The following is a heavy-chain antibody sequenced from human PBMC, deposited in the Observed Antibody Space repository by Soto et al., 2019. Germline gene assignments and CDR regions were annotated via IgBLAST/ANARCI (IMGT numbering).Heavy chain of an antibody. CDR3: ARLRPPGNWFDP. Sequence: SETLSLTYAVSGGSISSGGYYWVWIRQPPGKGLEWIGDVYYSGTTHYNPSLKSRVTISVDTSKNQFSLRLSSVTAADTAVYYCARLRPPGNWFDPWGQGTLVTVSS. J-gene: IGHJ5*02. CDR2: VYYSGTT. CDR1: GGSISSGGYY. V-gene: IGHV4-39*01.